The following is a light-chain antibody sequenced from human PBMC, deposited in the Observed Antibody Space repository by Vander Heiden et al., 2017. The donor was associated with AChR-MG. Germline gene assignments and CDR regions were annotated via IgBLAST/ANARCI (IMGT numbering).Light chain of an antibody. J-gene: IGKJ3*01. V-gene: IGKV3-15*01. Sequence: DTVMTQSPATLSVSPGDRVTLPCRASQSVTSHLARYKQRPGQAPRPLIYGASTRATGIPGRFSGTGSGTEFTLTISSLQSEDFAVYYCQQYNNWPFTFGAGTKVDIK. CDR2: GAS. CDR3: QQYNNWPFT. CDR1: QSVTSH.